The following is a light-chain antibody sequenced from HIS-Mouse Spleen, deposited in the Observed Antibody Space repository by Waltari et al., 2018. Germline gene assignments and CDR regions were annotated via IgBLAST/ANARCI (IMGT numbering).Light chain of an antibody. CDR2: DAS. Sequence: EIVLTQSPATLSLSPGERATLSCRASQSGSSNLAWYQHKPGQAPRHLIYDASNRATGIPARFSGSGSGTDFTLTISSLEPEDFAVYYCQQRSNWLTFGGGTKVEIK. J-gene: IGKJ4*01. V-gene: IGKV3-11*01. CDR1: QSGSSN. CDR3: QQRSNWLT.